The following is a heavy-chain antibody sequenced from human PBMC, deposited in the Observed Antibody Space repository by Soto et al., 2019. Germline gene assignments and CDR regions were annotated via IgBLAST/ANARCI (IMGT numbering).Heavy chain of an antibody. J-gene: IGHJ5*02. Sequence: SETLSLTCAVSGYSISSGYYWGWIRQPPGKGLEWIGSIYHSGSTYYNPSLKSRVTISVDTSKNQFSLKLSSVTAADSAVYYCARDPGPRSASIRGLGWIDPWGQGTLVTVSS. D-gene: IGHD3-10*01. V-gene: IGHV4-38-2*02. CDR2: IYHSGST. CDR1: GYSISSGYY. CDR3: ARDPGPRSASIRGLGWIDP.